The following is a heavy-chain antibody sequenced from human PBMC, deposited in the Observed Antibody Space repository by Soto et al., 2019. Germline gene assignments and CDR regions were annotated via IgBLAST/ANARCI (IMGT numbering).Heavy chain of an antibody. V-gene: IGHV3-21*01. CDR1: GFTFSSYS. J-gene: IGHJ3*02. CDR2: ISSSSSYI. CDR3: ARDPSYCSGGSCYSTAAFDI. D-gene: IGHD2-15*01. Sequence: GGSLRLSCAASGFTFSSYSMNWVRQAPGKGLEWVSSISSSSSYIYYADSVKGRFTISRDNAKNSLYLQMNSLRAEDTAVYYCARDPSYCSGGSCYSTAAFDIWGQGTMVTVSS.